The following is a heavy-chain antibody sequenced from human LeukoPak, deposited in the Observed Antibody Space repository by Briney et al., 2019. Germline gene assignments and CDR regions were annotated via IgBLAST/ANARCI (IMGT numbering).Heavy chain of an antibody. Sequence: PSETLSLTCAVSGDSITSSNWWSWVRQPPGKGLEWIGEIHPSGTTRYNTSLKSRVTMSVDNSKNQLFLKLTSVTAADTAVYYCVRGDNYRFDCWGQGTLVTVSS. CDR2: IHPSGTT. J-gene: IGHJ4*02. CDR3: VRGDNYRFDC. V-gene: IGHV4-4*02. D-gene: IGHD5-24*01. CDR1: GDSITSSNW.